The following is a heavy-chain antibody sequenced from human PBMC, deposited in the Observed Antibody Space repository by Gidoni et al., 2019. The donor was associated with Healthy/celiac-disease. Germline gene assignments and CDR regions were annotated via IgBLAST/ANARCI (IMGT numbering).Heavy chain of an antibody. D-gene: IGHD3-22*01. CDR2: ISYDGSNK. CDR1: GLPFSSYA. V-gene: IGHV3-30-3*01. CDR3: ARFYDSSGYYYNDY. Sequence: QVQLVESGGGVVRPGRSLQLACAAAGLPFSSYAMHWVRPAPGKGLEWVAVISYDGSNKYYADSVKGRFTISRDNSKNTLYLQMNSLRAEDTAVYYCARFYDSSGYYYNDYWGQGTLVTVSS. J-gene: IGHJ4*02.